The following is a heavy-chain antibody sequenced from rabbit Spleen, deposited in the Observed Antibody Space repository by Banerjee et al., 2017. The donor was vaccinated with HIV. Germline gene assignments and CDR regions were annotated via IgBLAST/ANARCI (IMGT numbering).Heavy chain of an antibody. CDR3: ARDSGSSFSSYGMDL. CDR2: IDTNDGDT. J-gene: IGHJ6*01. V-gene: IGHV1S45*01. CDR1: GFSFSDRDV. Sequence: QEQLEESGGGLVKPEGSLTLTCKASGFSFSDRDVMCWVRQAPGKGLEWISCIDTNDGDTDYANWPKGRFTCSKTSSTTVTLQMTSLTVADTATYFCARDSGSSFSSYGMDLWGQGTLVTVS. D-gene: IGHD8-1*01.